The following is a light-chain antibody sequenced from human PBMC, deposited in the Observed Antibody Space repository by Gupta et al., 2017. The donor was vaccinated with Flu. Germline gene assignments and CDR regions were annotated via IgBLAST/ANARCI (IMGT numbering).Light chain of an antibody. V-gene: IGLV1-47*02. CDR2: NTD. J-gene: IGLJ3*02. CDR1: TSNIEVNH. Sequence: QSVLTQPPSASGTPGQRITISCSGGTSNIEVNHVNWYQHIPGTAPKLLIYNTDRRASGVPDRFSGSKSGTSASLAISGLRAEDEADYYCAVWDDNRGGQVFGGGTKVTGL. CDR3: AVWDDNRGGQV.